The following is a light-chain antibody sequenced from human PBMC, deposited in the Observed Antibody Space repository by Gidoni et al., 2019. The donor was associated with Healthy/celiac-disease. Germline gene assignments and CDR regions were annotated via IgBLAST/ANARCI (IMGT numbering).Light chain of an antibody. V-gene: IGLV2-14*01. CDR3: SSYTSSSTLV. CDR1: SSDVGGYNY. CDR2: EVS. Sequence: QSALTQPASVSASPGQSVTISCTGTSSDVGGYNYVPWYQQHPGKAPKLMIYEVSNRPSGVSNRFSGSKSGNTASLTISGLQAEDEADYYCSSYTSSSTLVFGGGTKLTVL. J-gene: IGLJ2*01.